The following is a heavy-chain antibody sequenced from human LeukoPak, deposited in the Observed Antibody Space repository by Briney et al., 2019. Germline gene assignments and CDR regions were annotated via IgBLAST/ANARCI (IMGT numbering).Heavy chain of an antibody. J-gene: IGHJ4*02. CDR1: GFTLSSYA. D-gene: IGHD3-22*01. CDR3: AKDRPYYYDSSGYGEAFYN. V-gene: IGHV3-23*01. CDR2: ISGSGGRT. Sequence: GGSLRLSCPASGFTLSSYAMSWVRQAPGKGLEWVSAISGSGGRTYYADSVKGQFTISRDNSKNTLYLQMNSLRAEDTAVYYCAKDRPYYYDSSGYGEAFYNWGQGTLVTVSS.